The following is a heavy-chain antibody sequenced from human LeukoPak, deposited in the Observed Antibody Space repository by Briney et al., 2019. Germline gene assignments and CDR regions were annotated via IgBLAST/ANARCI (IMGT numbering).Heavy chain of an antibody. CDR3: ARERLAGWGDDACDI. CDR2: ISGYNGHT. Sequence: ASVKVSCKASGYTFTNYGISWVRQAPGQGLEWMGWISGYNGHTNYAQKLQGRVTMTRDTSTSTVYLELSSLRFEDTAVYYCARERLAGWGDDACDIWGQGTMVTVSS. CDR1: GYTFTNYG. D-gene: IGHD6-19*01. J-gene: IGHJ3*02. V-gene: IGHV1-18*01.